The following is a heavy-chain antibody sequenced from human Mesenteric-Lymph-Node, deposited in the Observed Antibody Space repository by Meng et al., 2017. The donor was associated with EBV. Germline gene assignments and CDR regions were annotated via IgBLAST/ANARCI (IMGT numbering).Heavy chain of an antibody. Sequence: VQLVQAGAEVKKPGSSVKVSCKASGGTFSSYAISWVRQAPGQGLEWMGGIIPIFGTANYAQKFQGRVTMTRDTSTSTVYMELSSLRSEDTAVYYCARRRYCSGGVCYTLDYWGQGTLVTVSS. CDR3: ARRRYCSGGVCYTLDY. D-gene: IGHD2-8*02. V-gene: IGHV1-69*06. CDR2: IIPIFGTA. J-gene: IGHJ4*02. CDR1: GGTFSSYA.